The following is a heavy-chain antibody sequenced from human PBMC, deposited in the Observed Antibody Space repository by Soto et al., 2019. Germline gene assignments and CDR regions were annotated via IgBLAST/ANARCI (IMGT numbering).Heavy chain of an antibody. Sequence: EVQLLESGGGLVQPGGSLRLSCAASGFTFSHYAMSWVRQAPGKGLQWVSTIFGSGAPTHYADSVKGSFGISRDNSNNMLFLEMNSVKDEDTAVYYCTREASSWGFAFDLWGQGTRVAVSS. D-gene: IGHD3-16*01. CDR1: GFTFSHYA. CDR2: IFGSGAPT. V-gene: IGHV3-23*01. CDR3: TREASSWGFAFDL. J-gene: IGHJ3*01.